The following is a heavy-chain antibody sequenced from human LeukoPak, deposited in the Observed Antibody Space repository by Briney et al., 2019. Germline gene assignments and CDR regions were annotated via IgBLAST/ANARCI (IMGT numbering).Heavy chain of an antibody. CDR2: ISSSSSYI. CDR3: ARGDVVVVAATFDY. Sequence: GGPLRLSCAASGFTFSSYSMNWVRQAPGKGLEWVSSISSSSSYIYYADSVKGRFTISRDNAKNSLYLQMNSLRAEDTAVYYCARGDVVVVAATFDYWGQGTLVTVSS. D-gene: IGHD2-15*01. V-gene: IGHV3-21*01. CDR1: GFTFSSYS. J-gene: IGHJ4*02.